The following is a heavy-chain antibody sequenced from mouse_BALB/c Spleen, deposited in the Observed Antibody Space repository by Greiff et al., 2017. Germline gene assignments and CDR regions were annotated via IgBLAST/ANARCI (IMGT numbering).Heavy chain of an antibody. CDR3: ARSGMITSFAY. CDR1: GYSITSDYA. V-gene: IGHV3-2*02. D-gene: IGHD2-4*01. J-gene: IGHJ3*01. Sequence: DVKLQESGPGLVKPSQSLSLTCTVTGYSITSDYAWNWIRQFPGNKLEWMGYISYSGSTSYNPSLKSRISITRDTSKNQFFLQLNSVTTEDSATYYCARSGMITSFAYWGQGTLVTVSA. CDR2: ISYSGST.